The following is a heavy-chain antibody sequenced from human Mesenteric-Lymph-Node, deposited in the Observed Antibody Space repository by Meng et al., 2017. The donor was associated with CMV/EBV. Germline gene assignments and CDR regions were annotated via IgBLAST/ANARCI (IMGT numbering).Heavy chain of an antibody. CDR3: ARDSSGFSNWFDP. CDR1: GFTFSDYY. CDR2: ISSSGSTI. V-gene: IGHV3-11*04. D-gene: IGHD3-22*01. Sequence: GESLKISCAVSGFTFSDYYMSWIRQAPGKGPEWVSYISSSGSTIYYADSVKGRFTISRDNAKNSLYLQMNSLRAEDTAVYYCARDSSGFSNWFDPWGQGTLVTVSS. J-gene: IGHJ5*02.